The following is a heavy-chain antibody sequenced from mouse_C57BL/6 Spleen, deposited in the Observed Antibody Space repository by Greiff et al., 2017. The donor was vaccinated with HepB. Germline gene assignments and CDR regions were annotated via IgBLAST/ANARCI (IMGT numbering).Heavy chain of an antibody. CDR3: ARLGYDYDDGPWFAY. Sequence: EVKLVESGGDLVKPGGSLKLSCAASGFTFSSYGMSWVRQTPDKRLEWVATISSGGSYTYYPDSVKGRFTISRDNAKNTLYLQMSSLKSEDTAMYYCARLGYDYDDGPWFAYWGQGTLVTVSA. CDR1: GFTFSSYG. J-gene: IGHJ3*01. V-gene: IGHV5-6*01. D-gene: IGHD2-4*01. CDR2: ISSGGSYT.